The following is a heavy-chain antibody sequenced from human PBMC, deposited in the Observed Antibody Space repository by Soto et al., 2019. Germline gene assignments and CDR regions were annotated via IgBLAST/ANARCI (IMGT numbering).Heavy chain of an antibody. Sequence: QVQLVESGGGVAQPGRSLRLSCTVSGFTFSGHAMHWVRQAPGKGLEWVTQIWDDGSNKYYAESVKGRFTISRDNSKNTLYLQMNSLRVEDKAVYYCARAGQGLAQYALDVWGQGTSVTVSS. D-gene: IGHD6-19*01. J-gene: IGHJ6*02. CDR2: IWDDGSNK. CDR1: GFTFSGHA. V-gene: IGHV3-33*01. CDR3: ARAGQGLAQYALDV.